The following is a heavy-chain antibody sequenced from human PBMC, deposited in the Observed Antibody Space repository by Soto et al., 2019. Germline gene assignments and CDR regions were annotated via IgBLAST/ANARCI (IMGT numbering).Heavy chain of an antibody. J-gene: IGHJ4*02. V-gene: IGHV4-59*01. D-gene: IGHD1-26*01. CDR1: GGSISSYY. CDR3: ARFSGRARDFDY. Sequence: SETLSFTCTVSGGSISSYYWSWIRQPPGKGLEWIGYIYYSGSTNYNPSLKSRVTISVDTSKNQFSLKLSSVTAADTAVYYCARFSGRARDFDYWGQGTLVTVSS. CDR2: IYYSGST.